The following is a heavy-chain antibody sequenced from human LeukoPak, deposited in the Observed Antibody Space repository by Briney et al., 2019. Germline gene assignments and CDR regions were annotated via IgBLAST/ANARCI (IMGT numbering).Heavy chain of an antibody. D-gene: IGHD6-19*01. J-gene: IGHJ4*02. Sequence: GGSLRLSCAASGFTFSSDWMGWVRQAPGKGLEWVANIKQDGSETYYVDSVKGRFTISRDNAKNSLYLQMSSLRAEDTAVYYCAKWGYSSGWPYFDYWGQGTLVTVSS. CDR2: IKQDGSET. CDR1: GFTFSSDW. V-gene: IGHV3-7*02. CDR3: AKWGYSSGWPYFDY.